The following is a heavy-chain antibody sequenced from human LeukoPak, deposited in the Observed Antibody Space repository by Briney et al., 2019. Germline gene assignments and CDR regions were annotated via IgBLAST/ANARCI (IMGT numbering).Heavy chain of an antibody. CDR3: AKDTGGGTYYLDY. Sequence: GGSLRLSCAASGFSFSSHGMHWVRQAPGKGLEWVTFIRYDGSNEYYADSVKGRFTISRDNSKNTLYLQMNSLRAEDTAVYYCAKDTGGGTYYLDYWGQGTLVTVSS. CDR1: GFSFSSHG. CDR2: IRYDGSNE. V-gene: IGHV3-30*02. J-gene: IGHJ4*02. D-gene: IGHD1-26*01.